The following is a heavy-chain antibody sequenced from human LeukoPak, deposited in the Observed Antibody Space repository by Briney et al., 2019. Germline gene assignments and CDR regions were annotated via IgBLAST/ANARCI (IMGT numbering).Heavy chain of an antibody. V-gene: IGHV3-23*01. Sequence: GGSLRLSCAASGFTFSSYAMSWVRQAPGKGPEWVSAISGSGGSTYYADSVKGRFTISRDNSKNTLYLQMNSLRAEDTAVYYCAKGRYGSGRYYFDYWGQGTLVTVFS. CDR2: ISGSGGST. CDR1: GFTFSSYA. D-gene: IGHD3-10*01. J-gene: IGHJ4*02. CDR3: AKGRYGSGRYYFDY.